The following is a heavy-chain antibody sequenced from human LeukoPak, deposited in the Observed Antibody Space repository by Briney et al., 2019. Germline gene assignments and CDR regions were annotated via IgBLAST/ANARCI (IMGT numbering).Heavy chain of an antibody. CDR2: INPSGGST. J-gene: IGHJ3*02. CDR3: ARAVVGTITWALDI. D-gene: IGHD1-26*01. Sequence: GASVKVSCKASGYTFISYYMHWVRQAPGQGLEWMGIINPSGGSTSYAQKFQGRVSMTRDTSVSTAYMELSSLRSDDTAVYYCARAVVGTITWALDIWGQGTMVIVSS. CDR1: GYTFISYY. V-gene: IGHV1-46*01.